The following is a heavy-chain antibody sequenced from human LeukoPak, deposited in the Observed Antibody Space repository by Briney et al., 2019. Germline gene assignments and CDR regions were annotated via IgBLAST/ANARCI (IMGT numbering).Heavy chain of an antibody. J-gene: IGHJ4*02. Sequence: SETLSLTCTVSGGSISSYYWSWIRQPPGKGLEWIGYIYYSGSTNYNPSLRSRVTISVDTSKNQFSLRLSSVTAADTAVYFCARIGFGVVTFPDYWGQGTLVTVSS. D-gene: IGHD3-3*01. CDR3: ARIGFGVVTFPDY. CDR2: IYYSGST. CDR1: GGSISSYY. V-gene: IGHV4-59*01.